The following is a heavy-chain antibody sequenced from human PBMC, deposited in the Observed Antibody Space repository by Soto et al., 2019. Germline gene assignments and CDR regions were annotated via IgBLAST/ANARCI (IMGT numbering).Heavy chain of an antibody. CDR2: IIPILGIA. CDR3: ARGKWLAWFDP. J-gene: IGHJ5*02. D-gene: IGHD6-19*01. Sequence: SVKVCCKASGGSFDSYTISWVRQAPGQGLEWMGRIIPILGIANYAQKFQGRVTITADKSTSTAYIELSSLRSEDTAVYYCARGKWLAWFDPWGQGTLVTVSS. V-gene: IGHV1-69*02. CDR1: GGSFDSYT.